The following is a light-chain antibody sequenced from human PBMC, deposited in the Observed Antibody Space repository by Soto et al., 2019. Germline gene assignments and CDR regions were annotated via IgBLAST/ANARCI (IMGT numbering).Light chain of an antibody. CDR3: QQFGNLPRT. J-gene: IGKJ2*01. Sequence: DIQMTQSPSSLSASVGERVSITCQASQGIGNYLNWYQQKPGEAPKLLIHDASILETGVPSRFSGSGSGTHFIFTISSLQPQDTGTFYCQQFGNLPRTFGRGTKLDIK. CDR1: QGIGNY. V-gene: IGKV1-33*01. CDR2: DAS.